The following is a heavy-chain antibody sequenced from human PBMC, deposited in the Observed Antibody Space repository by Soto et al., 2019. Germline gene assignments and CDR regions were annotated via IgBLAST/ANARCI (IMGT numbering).Heavy chain of an antibody. CDR1: GFTFNEYG. CDR2: ISDTGGSR. V-gene: IGHV3-64D*06. CDR3: VNGTRGEYYYSCNGVEV. D-gene: IGHD3-22*01. J-gene: IGHJ6*01. Sequence: GGSLRLSCSASGFTFNEYGMHWVRQASGTGLEYVSAISDTGGSRFHADAVKGRFTISRDNARDALFLQMSSLRAGDTAVYYCVNGTRGEYYYSCNGVEVWGQGTTVTVSS.